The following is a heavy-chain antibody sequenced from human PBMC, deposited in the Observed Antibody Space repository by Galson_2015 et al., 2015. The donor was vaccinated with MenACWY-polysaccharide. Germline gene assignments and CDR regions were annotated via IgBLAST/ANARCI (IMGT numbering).Heavy chain of an antibody. CDR3: AKDRTAAASDGDY. Sequence: SLRLSCAASGFTFSSYGMHWVPQAPGKGLKWVAFIRYDGRDKYYADSVKGRFTLSRDNSKNTLYLQMDSLRAEDTAVYYCAKDRTAAASDGDYWGQGTLVTVSS. V-gene: IGHV3-30*02. J-gene: IGHJ4*02. D-gene: IGHD6-13*01. CDR1: GFTFSSYG. CDR2: IRYDGRDK.